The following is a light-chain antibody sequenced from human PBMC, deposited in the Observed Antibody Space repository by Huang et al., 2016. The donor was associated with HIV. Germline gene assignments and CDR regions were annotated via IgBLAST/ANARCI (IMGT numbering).Light chain of an antibody. CDR2: GAS. CDR1: QSVLYSSHNKNY. Sequence: DIVMTQSPDSLVVSLGERATINCKSSQSVLYSSHNKNYLAWFQQRPGQPPKLLIHGASTRESGVPDRFSGSGSETDFTLTISSLQAEDVAVYYCHQYYSTPYTFGQGTKLEIK. V-gene: IGKV4-1*01. CDR3: HQYYSTPYT. J-gene: IGKJ2*01.